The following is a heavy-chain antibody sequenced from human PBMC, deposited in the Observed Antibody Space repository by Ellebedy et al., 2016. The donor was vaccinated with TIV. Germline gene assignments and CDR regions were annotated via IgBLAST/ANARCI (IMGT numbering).Heavy chain of an antibody. V-gene: IGHV4-59*01. CDR3: AKDLRGGGLDY. D-gene: IGHD3-16*01. CDR1: GASISSYY. J-gene: IGHJ4*02. Sequence: SETLSLXCTVSGASISSYYWSWIRQPPGKGLEWLGCFSYIGSTNYNPSLGSRVTISLDTSKNQFSLNLNSVTAADAATYYCAKDLRGGGLDYWGQGTLVTVSS. CDR2: FSYIGST.